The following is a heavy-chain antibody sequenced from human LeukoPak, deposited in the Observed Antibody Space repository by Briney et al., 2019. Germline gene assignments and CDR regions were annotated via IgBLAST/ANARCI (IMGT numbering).Heavy chain of an antibody. CDR3: AAAPAVAASSDC. CDR1: GFTFTSSA. CDR2: IVVGGGNT. D-gene: IGHD6-19*01. Sequence: EASVKVSCKASGFTFTSSAMQWVRQARGQRLEWIGWIVVGGGNTNYAQKFQERVTITRDMSTSTAYMELSSLRSEDTAVYYCAAAPAVAASSDCWGQGTLVTVSS. V-gene: IGHV1-58*02. J-gene: IGHJ4*02.